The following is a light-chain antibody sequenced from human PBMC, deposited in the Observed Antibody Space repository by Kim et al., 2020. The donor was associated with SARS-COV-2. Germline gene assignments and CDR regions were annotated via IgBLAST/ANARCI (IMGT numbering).Light chain of an antibody. J-gene: IGLJ1*01. CDR1: NSNIGDNY. CDR3: GTWDRSLSAYV. V-gene: IGLV1-51*01. CDR2: DND. Sequence: QSVLTQPPSVSAAPGQKVTITCSGSNSNIGDNYVSWYQRRPGAAPKLLIYDNDKRPSGVPDRLSGSKSGTSATLGITGLQTGDEADYFCGTWDRSLSAYVFRPGTKVTVL.